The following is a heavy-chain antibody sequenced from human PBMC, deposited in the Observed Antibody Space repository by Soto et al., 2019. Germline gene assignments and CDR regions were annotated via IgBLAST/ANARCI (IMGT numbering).Heavy chain of an antibody. Sequence: SETLSLTCTVSGGSVSRGSYYWSWIRQPPGKGLEWIGYIYYSGSTNYNPSLKRRVTISVDTSKNQFSLKLSSVTAADTAVYYCARGPVPNFYCSRSYYAFDPLCQEALLTISS. V-gene: IGHV4-61*01. D-gene: IGHD3-10*01. J-gene: IGHJ5*02. CDR1: GGSVSRGSYY. CDR2: IYYSGST. CDR3: ARGPVPNFYCSRSYYAFDP.